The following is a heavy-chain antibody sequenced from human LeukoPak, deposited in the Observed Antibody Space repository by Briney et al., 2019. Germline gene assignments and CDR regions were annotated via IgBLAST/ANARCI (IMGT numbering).Heavy chain of an antibody. Sequence: SETLSLTCTVSGGSISSSSYYWGWLRQPRGKGVEGIGEINHSGSTNYNPSLKSRVTISVDTSKNQFSLKLSSVTAADTAVYYCARSSLYYYGSGSLYFDYWGQGTLVTVSS. CDR3: ARSSLYYYGSGSLYFDY. J-gene: IGHJ4*02. CDR1: GGSISSSSYY. D-gene: IGHD3-10*01. V-gene: IGHV4-39*07. CDR2: INHSGST.